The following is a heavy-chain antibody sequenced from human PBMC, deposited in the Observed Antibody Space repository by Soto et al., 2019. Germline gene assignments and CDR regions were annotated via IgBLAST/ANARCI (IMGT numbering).Heavy chain of an antibody. CDR2: ISGSGGST. CDR1: GFTFSSYA. Sequence: GGSLRLSCAASGFTFSSYAMSWVRQAPGKGLEWVSAISGSGGSTYYADSVKGRFTISRDNSKNTLYLQMNSLRAEDTAVYYCAKDTDLFENGYHDYWGQGTLVTVPQ. CDR3: AKDTDLFENGYHDY. J-gene: IGHJ4*02. V-gene: IGHV3-23*01. D-gene: IGHD6-25*01.